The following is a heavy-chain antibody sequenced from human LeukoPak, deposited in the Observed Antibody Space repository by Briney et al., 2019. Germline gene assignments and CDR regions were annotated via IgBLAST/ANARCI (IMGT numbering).Heavy chain of an antibody. D-gene: IGHD2-15*01. CDR1: GFTFSNYN. J-gene: IGHJ5*02. CDR3: ARVKRYCSGGSCYSGRFDP. CDR2: ITSSGTYT. V-gene: IGHV3-21*01. Sequence: GGSLRLSCADSGFTFSNYNMNWVRQAPGKAMEWVSSITSSGTYTFYADSVKGRFTISRDNAKNSLYLQMDSLGPEDTAVYYCARVKRYCSGGSCYSGRFDPWGQGTLVTVSS.